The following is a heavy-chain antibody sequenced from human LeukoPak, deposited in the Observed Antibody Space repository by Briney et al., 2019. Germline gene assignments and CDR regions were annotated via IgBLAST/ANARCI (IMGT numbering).Heavy chain of an antibody. CDR1: GITFNTYP. CDR2: ISGTGGST. D-gene: IGHD1-26*01. J-gene: IGHJ6*02. Sequence: PGGSLRLSCAASGITFNTYPMSWLPPAPGNRQKSLTAISGTGGSTYYADSVKGRVTISTDNSKNTLYLQMNSLRGEDTAVYYCAKRREGHYYGMDVWGQGTTVTVSS. CDR3: AKRREGHYYGMDV. V-gene: IGHV3-23*01.